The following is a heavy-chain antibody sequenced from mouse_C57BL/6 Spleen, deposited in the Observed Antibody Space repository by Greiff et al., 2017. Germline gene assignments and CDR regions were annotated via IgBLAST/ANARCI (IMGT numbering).Heavy chain of an antibody. J-gene: IGHJ4*01. Sequence: VQLKQSGAELMKPGASVKLSCKATGYTFTGYWIEWVKQRPGHGLEWIGEILPGSGSTNYNEKFKGKATFTADTSSNTAYMQLSSLTTEDSAIYYCARGGITTVVASCYYAMDYWGQGTSVTVSS. CDR1: GYTFTGYW. CDR3: ARGGITTVVASCYYAMDY. V-gene: IGHV1-9*01. D-gene: IGHD1-1*01. CDR2: ILPGSGST.